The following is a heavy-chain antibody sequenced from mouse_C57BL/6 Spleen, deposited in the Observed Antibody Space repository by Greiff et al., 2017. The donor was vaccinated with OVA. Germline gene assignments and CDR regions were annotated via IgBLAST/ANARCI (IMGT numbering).Heavy chain of an antibody. CDR3: ARQKANWDGYFDV. J-gene: IGHJ1*03. V-gene: IGHV1-26*01. CDR1: GYTFTDYY. CDR2: INPNNGGT. D-gene: IGHD4-1*01. Sequence: EVQLQQSGPELVKPGASVKISCKASGYTFTDYYMNWVKQSHGKSLEWIGDINPNNGGTSYNQKFKGKATLTVDKSSSTAYMELRSLTSEDSAVYYCARQKANWDGYFDVWGTGTTVTVSS.